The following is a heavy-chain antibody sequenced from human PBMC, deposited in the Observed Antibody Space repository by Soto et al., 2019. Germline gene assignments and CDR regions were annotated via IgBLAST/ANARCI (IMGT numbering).Heavy chain of an antibody. V-gene: IGHV4-30-2*01. Sequence: SETLSHTCAVSGGSSSSGGYSWSWIRKPPGKGLEWIGYIYHSGSTYYNPSLKSRVTISVDRSKNQFSLKLSSVTAADTAVFYCARESAVRGVITNWFDPWGQGTLVTVSS. J-gene: IGHJ5*02. D-gene: IGHD3-10*01. CDR3: ARESAVRGVITNWFDP. CDR1: GGSSSSGGYS. CDR2: IYHSGST.